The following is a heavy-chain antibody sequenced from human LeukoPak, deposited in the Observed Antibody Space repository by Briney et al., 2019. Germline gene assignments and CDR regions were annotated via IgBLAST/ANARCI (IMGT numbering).Heavy chain of an antibody. Sequence: GGSLRLSCAASGFTVSSNYMSWVRQAPGKGLEWVSVTYSNGRTYYADSVKGRFTISGDISKNTLYLQMNSLRAEDTAVYYCARESFAARWDWGQGTLVTVSS. D-gene: IGHD6-6*01. CDR1: GFTVSSNY. J-gene: IGHJ4*02. CDR2: TYSNGRT. V-gene: IGHV3-53*01. CDR3: ARESFAARWD.